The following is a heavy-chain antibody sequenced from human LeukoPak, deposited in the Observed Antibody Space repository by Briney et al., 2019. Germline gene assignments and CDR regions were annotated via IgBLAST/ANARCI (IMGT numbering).Heavy chain of an antibody. Sequence: GESLKISCKASGLNFANSWIGWVRQMPGKGLEWMGIIYPGDSDTRYSPSFQGQVTISADKSISTAYLQWSSLKASDTAMYYCARHEAAGSSGYYPHFDYWGQGTLVTVSS. CDR1: GLNFANSW. CDR3: ARHEAAGSSGYYPHFDY. D-gene: IGHD3-22*01. CDR2: IYPGDSDT. J-gene: IGHJ4*02. V-gene: IGHV5-51*01.